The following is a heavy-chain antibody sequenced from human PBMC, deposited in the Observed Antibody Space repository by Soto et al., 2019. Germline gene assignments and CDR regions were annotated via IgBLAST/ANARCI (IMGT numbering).Heavy chain of an antibody. J-gene: IGHJ4*02. CDR3: ARENQLYSSSWYYLDY. CDR1: GYTFTSYG. Sequence: ASVKVSCKASGYTFTSYGISWVRQAPGQGLEWMGWISAYNGNTNYAQKLQGRVTMTTDTSTSTAYMELRSLRSDDTAVYNCARENQLYSSSWYYLDYWGQGTLVTVSS. CDR2: ISAYNGNT. D-gene: IGHD6-13*01. V-gene: IGHV1-18*04.